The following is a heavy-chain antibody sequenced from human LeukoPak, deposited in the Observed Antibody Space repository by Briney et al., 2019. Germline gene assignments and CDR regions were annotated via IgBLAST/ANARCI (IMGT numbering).Heavy chain of an antibody. CDR1: GGSISSYY. Sequence: SETLSLTCTVSGGSISSYYWSWIRQPPGKGLEWIGYIYYSGSTNYNPSLKSRVTISVDTSKNQFSLKLSSVTAADTAVYYCARLRAQVVGHGLGMDVWGQGTTVTVSS. J-gene: IGHJ6*02. CDR2: IYYSGST. V-gene: IGHV4-59*08. CDR3: ARLRAQVVGHGLGMDV. D-gene: IGHD2-15*01.